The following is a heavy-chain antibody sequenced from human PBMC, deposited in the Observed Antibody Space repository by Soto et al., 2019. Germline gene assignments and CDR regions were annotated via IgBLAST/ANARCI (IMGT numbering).Heavy chain of an antibody. V-gene: IGHV4-4*02. CDR1: GGSISSSNW. D-gene: IGHD6-19*01. CDR2: IYHSGST. CDR3: ARGTGIAVAAASENWFDP. Sequence: QVQLQESGPGLVKPSGTLSLTCAVSGGSISSSNWWSWVRQPPGKGLEWIGEIYHSGSTNYNPSLKSRVTISVDKSKNQFSLKLGSVTAADTAVYYCARGTGIAVAAASENWFDPWGQGTLVTVSS. J-gene: IGHJ5*02.